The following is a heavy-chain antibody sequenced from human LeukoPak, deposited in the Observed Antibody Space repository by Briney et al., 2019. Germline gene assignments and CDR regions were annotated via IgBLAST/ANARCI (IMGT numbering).Heavy chain of an antibody. J-gene: IGHJ4*02. Sequence: GGSLRLSCAASGFAFSYYWMNWVRQAPGKGLEWVANIKQDGSEKSYVESVKGRFTISRDNAKNTLYLQMTTLRAEDTAVYFCARHTSDWYKEGANWGQGTPVTVSS. V-gene: IGHV3-7*01. CDR3: ARHTSDWYKEGAN. D-gene: IGHD6-19*01. CDR1: GFAFSYYW. CDR2: IKQDGSEK.